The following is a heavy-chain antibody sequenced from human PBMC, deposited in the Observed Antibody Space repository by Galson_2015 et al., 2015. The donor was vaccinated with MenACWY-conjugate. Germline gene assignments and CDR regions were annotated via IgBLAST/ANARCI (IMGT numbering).Heavy chain of an antibody. J-gene: IGHJ3*02. CDR2: ITGSGAGT. V-gene: IGHV3-23*01. D-gene: IGHD4-17*01. CDR1: GITFSTYA. CDR3: AKDPNGDYFGAFDM. Sequence: SLRLSCAASGITFSTYAVSWVRQAPGKGLEWVSSITGSGAGTNYADSVKGRFTISRDSSNNLVYLQMSSLRAEDTAIYYCAKDPNGDYFGAFDMWGHGTMVTVSS.